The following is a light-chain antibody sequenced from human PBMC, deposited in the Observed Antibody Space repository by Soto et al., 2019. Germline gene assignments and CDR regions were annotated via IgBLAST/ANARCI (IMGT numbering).Light chain of an antibody. V-gene: IGKV3-20*01. CDR1: QSVSSSD. Sequence: VLTQSPGALSLSPGERATLFCRAGQSVSSSDLAWYQQKPDQAPRLLIYGASNRATGIPDRFSGSGSGTDFTLTISSLEPEDVAVYYCQHYRNSPLTFGGGTKVDIK. J-gene: IGKJ4*01. CDR3: QHYRNSPLT. CDR2: GAS.